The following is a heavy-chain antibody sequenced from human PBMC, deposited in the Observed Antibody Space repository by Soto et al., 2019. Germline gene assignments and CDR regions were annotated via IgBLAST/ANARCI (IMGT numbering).Heavy chain of an antibody. Sequence: QVQLVQSGAEVKKPGSSVKVSCKASGGTFSSYTISWVRQAPGQGLEWMGRIIPILGIANYAQQLQGRVTITDDKSTGTAYMERSSLRSEDTAVYYCASNGGIAAAGRFGYYYYDGMDVWCQGTTVTVSS. V-gene: IGHV1-69*02. CDR3: ASNGGIAAAGRFGYYYYDGMDV. CDR2: IIPILGIA. J-gene: IGHJ6*02. D-gene: IGHD6-13*01. CDR1: GGTFSSYT.